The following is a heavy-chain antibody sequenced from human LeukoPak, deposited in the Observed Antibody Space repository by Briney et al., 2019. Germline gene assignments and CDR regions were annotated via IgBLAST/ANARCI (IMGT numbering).Heavy chain of an antibody. CDR2: IYYSGST. J-gene: IGHJ6*03. CDR3: ARDQGWIAAGGYMDV. D-gene: IGHD6-25*01. CDR1: GGSISSNY. V-gene: IGHV4-59*01. Sequence: SETLSLTCSVSGGSISSNYWSWIRQPPGKGLEWIGYIYYSGSTNYNPSLKSRVTISVDTSKNQFSLKLSSVTAADTAVYYCARDQGWIAAGGYMDVWGKGTTVTVSS.